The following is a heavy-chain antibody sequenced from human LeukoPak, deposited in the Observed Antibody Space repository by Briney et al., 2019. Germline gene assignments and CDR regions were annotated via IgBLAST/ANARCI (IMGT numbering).Heavy chain of an antibody. V-gene: IGHV1-18*01. CDR3: ARSYSSSWYSSWFDY. CDR1: GYTFTSYG. Sequence: ASVKVSCKASGYTFTSYGITWVRQAPGQGLEWMGWISAYNGNTNYAQKLQGRVTMTTDTSTSTAYMELRSLRSDDTAVYYCARSYSSSWYSSWFDYWGRGTLVTVSS. CDR2: ISAYNGNT. J-gene: IGHJ4*02. D-gene: IGHD6-13*01.